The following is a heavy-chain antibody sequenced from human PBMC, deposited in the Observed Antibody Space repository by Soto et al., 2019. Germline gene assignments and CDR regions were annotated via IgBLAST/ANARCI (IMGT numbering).Heavy chain of an antibody. J-gene: IGHJ4*02. Sequence: GSVKVSFKASRGTFSSYAMSLVRQAPGQGLEWMGWISAYNGNTNYAQKLHGRVTMTTDTSTSTAYMELRSLRSDDTAVYYCARIVGAPTPFDYWGQGTMVTVSS. D-gene: IGHD1-26*01. CDR2: ISAYNGNT. CDR3: ARIVGAPTPFDY. CDR1: RGTFSSYA. V-gene: IGHV1-18*01.